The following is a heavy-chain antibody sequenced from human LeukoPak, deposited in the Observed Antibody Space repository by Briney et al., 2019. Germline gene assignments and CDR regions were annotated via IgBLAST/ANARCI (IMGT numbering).Heavy chain of an antibody. Sequence: ASVKVSCKASGYTFTSYDINWVRQATGQGLEWMGWLNPNSGNTGYAQKFQGRVTMTRNTSISTAYMELSSLRSEDTAVYYCARAGDYYYCMDVWGQGTTVTVSS. J-gene: IGHJ6*02. CDR3: ARAGDYYYCMDV. CDR2: LNPNSGNT. V-gene: IGHV1-8*01. D-gene: IGHD1-1*01. CDR1: GYTFTSYD.